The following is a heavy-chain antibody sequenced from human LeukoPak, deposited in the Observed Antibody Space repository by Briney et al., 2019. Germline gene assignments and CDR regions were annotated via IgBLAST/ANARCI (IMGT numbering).Heavy chain of an antibody. CDR3: ARALGGAMGY. Sequence: KPSETLSLTCTVSGGSISSYYWSWIRQPPGKGLEWIGYIYYSGSTNYNPSLKSRVTISVDTSKNQFSLKLSSVTAADTALYYCARALGGAMGYWGQGTLVTVSS. CDR2: IYYSGST. J-gene: IGHJ4*02. D-gene: IGHD3-16*01. V-gene: IGHV4-59*01. CDR1: GGSISSYY.